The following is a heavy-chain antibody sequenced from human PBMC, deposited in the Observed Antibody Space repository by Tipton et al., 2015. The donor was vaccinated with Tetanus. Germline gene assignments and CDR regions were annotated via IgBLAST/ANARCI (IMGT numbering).Heavy chain of an antibody. CDR2: VIYDGTS. CDR1: GVSVRSYY. CDR3: ARDPGIASAGLWFDP. D-gene: IGHD6-13*01. J-gene: IGHJ5*02. V-gene: IGHV4-59*02. Sequence: TLSLTCTVSGVSVRSYYWSWIRQSPDKGLEWLGDVIYDGTSYYNPSLNSRVKISLDTSMNQVSLTLTSVTAADTAVYYCARDPGIASAGLWFDPWGQGTLVTVSS.